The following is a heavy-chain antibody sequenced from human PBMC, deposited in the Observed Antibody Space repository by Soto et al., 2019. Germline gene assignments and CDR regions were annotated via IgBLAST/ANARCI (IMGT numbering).Heavy chain of an antibody. CDR2: IYNSGST. D-gene: IGHD6-6*01. J-gene: IGHJ6*02. CDR1: GGSISRGGYF. Sequence: PSETLSLTCTVPGGSISRGGYFLCWIRQHPGKGLEWIGHIYNSGSTYYNPSLKSRVTISVDTSKNQFSLKLNSVTAADTAVYYCARVSYSSYPRYHYYGMDVWGQGTTVTVSS. V-gene: IGHV4-31*03. CDR3: ARVSYSSYPRYHYYGMDV.